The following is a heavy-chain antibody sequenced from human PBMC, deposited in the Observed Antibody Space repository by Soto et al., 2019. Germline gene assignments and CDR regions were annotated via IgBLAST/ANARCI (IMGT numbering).Heavy chain of an antibody. CDR1: GFDVTSNY. CDR2: IYDGDAT. Sequence: GGSLRLSCAVSGFDVTSNYMTWVRQAPGKGLEWVSGIYDGDATNYVDSATGRFTITRDTSKNTVYLQMNSLRVEDTAVFYCARGDCNSRGCYIFDYWGQGTLVTVSS. V-gene: IGHV3-66*01. D-gene: IGHD6-25*01. J-gene: IGHJ4*02. CDR3: ARGDCNSRGCYIFDY.